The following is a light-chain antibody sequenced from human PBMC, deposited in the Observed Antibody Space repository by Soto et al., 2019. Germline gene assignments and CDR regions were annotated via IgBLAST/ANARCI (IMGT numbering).Light chain of an antibody. CDR2: WAS. Sequence: ALSPSPDSLVASIAERATIICKACQRDLSNSSNKNYLAWFQQKSGQPPKLLIYWASTRQSGIPDRFSGSGSATDFTLTISSLQAEDMAVYYCQQCHNDPITFGRGTQLDIK. CDR1: QRDLSNSSNKNY. J-gene: IGKJ5*01. CDR3: QQCHNDPIT. V-gene: IGKV4-1*01.